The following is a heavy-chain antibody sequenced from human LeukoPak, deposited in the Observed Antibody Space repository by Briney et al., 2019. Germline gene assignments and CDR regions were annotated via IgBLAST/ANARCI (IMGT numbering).Heavy chain of an antibody. V-gene: IGHV4-39*02. D-gene: IGHD3-22*01. CDR1: GGSISSSSYY. J-gene: IGHJ4*02. Sequence: PSETLSLTCTVSGGSISSSSYYWGWIRQPPGKGLEWIGSIYYSVNTYYNPSLKSRVTISVDTSKNHFSLKLSSVTAADTAVYYCVRTYYYDGSGPVDYWGQGTLVTVSS. CDR3: VRTYYYDGSGPVDY. CDR2: IYYSVNT.